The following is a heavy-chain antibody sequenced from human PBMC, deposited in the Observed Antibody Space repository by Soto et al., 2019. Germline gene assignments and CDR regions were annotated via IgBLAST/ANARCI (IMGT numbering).Heavy chain of an antibody. J-gene: IGHJ4*02. D-gene: IGHD3-9*01. V-gene: IGHV3-49*03. CDR2: IRSKAYGGTT. Sequence: GGSLRLSCTASGFTFGDYAMSWFRQAPGKGLEWVGFIRSKAYGGTTEYAASVKGRFTISRDDSKSIAYLQMNSLKTEDTAVFYSTRDHMKARNYDILTGSWYFDYWGQGTLVTVSS. CDR3: TRDHMKARNYDILTGSWYFDY. CDR1: GFTFGDYA.